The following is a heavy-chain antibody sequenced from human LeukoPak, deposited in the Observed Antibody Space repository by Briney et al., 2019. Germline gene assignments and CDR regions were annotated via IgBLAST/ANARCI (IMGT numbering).Heavy chain of an antibody. J-gene: IGHJ4*02. CDR2: VKQDGSEK. Sequence: PGGSLRLSCAASGFTFSSFWMTWFRQAPGKGLEWVAIVKQDGSEKLYVDSMKGRFAISRDNSKNSLYLQMNSLRAEDTAVYYCAGGAGWLTEHWGQGTFVAVSS. V-gene: IGHV3-7*01. D-gene: IGHD4/OR15-4a*01. CDR3: AGGAGWLTEH. CDR1: GFTFSSFW.